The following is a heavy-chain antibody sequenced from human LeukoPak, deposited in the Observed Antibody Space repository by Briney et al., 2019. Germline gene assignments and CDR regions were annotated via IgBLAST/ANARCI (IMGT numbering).Heavy chain of an antibody. CDR1: GGTFSSYA. Sequence: ASVKVSCKASGGTFSSYAISWVRQAPGQGLEWMGGIIPIFGTANYAQKFQGRVTITADESTSTAYMELSSLRSEDTAVYYCARGSPYYDSSGYEYWGQGTLVTVSS. D-gene: IGHD3-22*01. CDR3: ARGSPYYDSSGYEY. CDR2: IIPIFGTA. V-gene: IGHV1-69*01. J-gene: IGHJ4*02.